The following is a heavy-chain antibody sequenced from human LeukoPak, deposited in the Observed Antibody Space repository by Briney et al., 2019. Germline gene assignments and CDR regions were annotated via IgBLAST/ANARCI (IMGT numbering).Heavy chain of an antibody. V-gene: IGHV3-74*01. D-gene: IGHD1-26*01. J-gene: IGHJ4*02. CDR1: GFTFSSHW. CDR3: ARDLLGNSGSYLRHPNGPPFDY. CDR2: INSDGSST. Sequence: GGSLRLSCAASGFTFSSHWMHWVRQAPGKWLVWVSRINSDGSSTSYADSVKGRFTISRDNAKNTLYLQMNSLRAEDTAVYYCARDLLGNSGSYLRHPNGPPFDYWGQGTLVTVSS.